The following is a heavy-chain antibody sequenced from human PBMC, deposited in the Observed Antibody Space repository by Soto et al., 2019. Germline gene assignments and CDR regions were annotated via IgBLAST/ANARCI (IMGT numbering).Heavy chain of an antibody. V-gene: IGHV3-53*04. D-gene: IGHD2-2*01. J-gene: IGHJ4*02. Sequence: EAQLVESGGGLVQPGGSLRLSCAASGFTVSSNYMSWVRQAPGKGLEWVSVIYSGGSTYYADSVKGRFTISRHNSKNTLYLQMNSLRAEDTAVYYCARMLGYCSSTSCYDDYWGQGTLVTVSS. CDR2: IYSGGST. CDR1: GFTVSSNY. CDR3: ARMLGYCSSTSCYDDY.